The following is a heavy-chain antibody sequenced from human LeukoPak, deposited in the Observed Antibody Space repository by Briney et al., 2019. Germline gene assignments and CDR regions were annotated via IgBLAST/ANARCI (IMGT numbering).Heavy chain of an antibody. V-gene: IGHV4-4*09. CDR2: INASGST. CDR3: ARHASTSIAAASPYGY. Sequence: YPSETLSLTCTVSGGSFSRYFWNWIRQPPGKGLEWIGYINASGSTNYNPSLKSRVTISADTSKNQFSLKLTSVTAADTAVYYCARHASTSIAAASPYGYWGQGALVTVAS. J-gene: IGHJ4*02. D-gene: IGHD6-13*01. CDR1: GGSFSRYF.